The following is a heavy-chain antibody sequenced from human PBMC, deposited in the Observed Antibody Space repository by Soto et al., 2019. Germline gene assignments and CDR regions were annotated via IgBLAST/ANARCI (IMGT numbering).Heavy chain of an antibody. CDR2: MNAYNGNT. D-gene: IGHD2-15*01. V-gene: IGHV1-8*02. CDR3: ARGREDIVVVVAATAFDI. Sequence: GASVKVSCKASGYTFTSYGISWVRQAPGRGLEWMGWMNAYNGNTSYAQKFQGRVTMTRNTSTSTAYMELSSLRSEDTAVYYCARGREDIVVVVAATAFDIWGKGTMVTVSS. J-gene: IGHJ3*02. CDR1: GYTFTSYG.